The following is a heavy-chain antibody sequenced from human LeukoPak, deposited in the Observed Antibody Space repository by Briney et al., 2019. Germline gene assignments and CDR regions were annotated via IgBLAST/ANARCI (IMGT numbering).Heavy chain of an antibody. CDR3: ATSSGWYPKYFDY. CDR1: GFTFSSYW. V-gene: IGHV3-23*01. J-gene: IGHJ4*02. D-gene: IGHD6-19*01. Sequence: PGGSLRLSCAGSGFTFSSYWMSWVRQAPGKGLEWVSAISGSGGDTYYADSVKGRFTISRDNSKNTLYLQMNSLRAEDTALYYCATSSGWYPKYFDYWGQGTLVTVSS. CDR2: ISGSGGDT.